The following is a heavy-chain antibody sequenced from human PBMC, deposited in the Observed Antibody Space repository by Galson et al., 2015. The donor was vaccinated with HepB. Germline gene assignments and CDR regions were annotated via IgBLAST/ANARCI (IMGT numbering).Heavy chain of an antibody. CDR1: GYTFTSYG. V-gene: IGHV1-18*04. CDR2: ISAYNGNT. CDR3: AREYGLRERGTYYDFWSGYYLNWFDP. D-gene: IGHD3-3*01. Sequence: SVKVSCKASGYTFTSYGISWVRQAPGQGLEWMGWISAYNGNTNYAQKLQGRVTMTTDTSTSTAYMEPRSLRSDDTAVYYCAREYGLRERGTYYDFWSGYYLNWFDPWGLGTLVTVSS. J-gene: IGHJ5*02.